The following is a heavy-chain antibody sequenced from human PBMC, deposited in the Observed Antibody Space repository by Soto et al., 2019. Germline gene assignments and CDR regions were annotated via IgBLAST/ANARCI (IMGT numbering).Heavy chain of an antibody. CDR3: ARTLENSGSYYFDY. V-gene: IGHV4-59*08. D-gene: IGHD1-26*01. J-gene: IGHJ4*02. Sequence: SETLSLTCTVSGGSISSYYWSWIRQPPGKGLEWIGYIYYSGSTNYNPSLKSRVTISVDTSKNQFSLKLSFVTAADTAVYYCARTLENSGSYYFDYWGQGTLVTVSS. CDR1: GGSISSYY. CDR2: IYYSGST.